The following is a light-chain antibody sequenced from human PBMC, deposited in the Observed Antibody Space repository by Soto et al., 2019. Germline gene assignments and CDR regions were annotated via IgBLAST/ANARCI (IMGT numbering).Light chain of an antibody. CDR1: SGHSSYA. J-gene: IGLJ3*02. V-gene: IGLV4-69*01. CDR2: LNSDGSH. Sequence: QSVLTQSPSASASLGASVKLTCTLSSGHSSYAIAWHQQQPEKGPRYLMKLNSDGSHSKGDGIPDRFSGSSSGAERYLTISRLPSEDEADYYCQTWGTGIWVFGGGTKLTVL. CDR3: QTWGTGIWV.